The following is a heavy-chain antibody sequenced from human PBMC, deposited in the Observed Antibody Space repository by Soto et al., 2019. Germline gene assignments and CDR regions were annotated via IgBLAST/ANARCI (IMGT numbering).Heavy chain of an antibody. J-gene: IGHJ4*02. CDR1: GYTFTNYY. V-gene: IGHV1-46*03. Sequence: QVQLVQSGAEVKKPGASVKVSCKASGYTFTNYYVHWVRQAPGQGPEWMGIIIPSDGDRSYAQKFQGRVTMTRDTSTNTVYMDLSDLRSDDTAVYYCAREGGRVTMGGLDYWGQGTLVTVSS. CDR3: AREGGRVTMGGLDY. D-gene: IGHD3-3*01. CDR2: IIPSDGDR.